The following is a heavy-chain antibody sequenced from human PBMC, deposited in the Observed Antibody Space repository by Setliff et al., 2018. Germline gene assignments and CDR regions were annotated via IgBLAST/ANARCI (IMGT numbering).Heavy chain of an antibody. Sequence: ASVKVSCKASGGTFSGYAFSWVRQAPGQGLEWMGLIHPGGGSSSPAEKFEGRVTMTRDTSTSTVYMELSSLRSDDTAIYFCARAGLASAGRKGIFDHWGQGTLVTVSS. V-gene: IGHV1-46*01. CDR3: ARAGLASAGRKGIFDH. CDR1: GGTFSGYA. J-gene: IGHJ4*02. CDR2: IHPGGGSS. D-gene: IGHD6-13*01.